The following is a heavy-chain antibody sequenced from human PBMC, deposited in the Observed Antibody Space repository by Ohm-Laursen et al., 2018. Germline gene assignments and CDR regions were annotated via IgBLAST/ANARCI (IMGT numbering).Heavy chain of an antibody. CDR3: ARHAFPGTIFGVAIGNYFDP. Sequence: SLRLSCAASGFTFVDYAMHWVRQAPGKGLEWVSLISWDGGSTYYADSVKGRFTISRDNSKNSLYLQMNSLRAEDTAMYYCARHAFPGTIFGVAIGNYFDPWGQGTLVTVSS. V-gene: IGHV3-43D*04. D-gene: IGHD3-3*02. CDR2: ISWDGGST. CDR1: GFTFVDYA. J-gene: IGHJ5*02.